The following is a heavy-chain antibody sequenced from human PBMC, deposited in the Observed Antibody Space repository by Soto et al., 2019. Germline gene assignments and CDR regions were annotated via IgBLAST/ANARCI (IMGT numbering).Heavy chain of an antibody. V-gene: IGHV3-66*01. Sequence: EVQLVESGGGLVQPGGSLRLSCAASGFTVNSNYMSWVRQAPGKGLEWVSAIYTGGSTYYAESVKGRFTISRDNSKNTLYLQMNSLRAEDTAVYYCARDRIATAGTFFDYWGQGTLVTVSS. J-gene: IGHJ4*02. D-gene: IGHD6-13*01. CDR2: IYTGGST. CDR3: ARDRIATAGTFFDY. CDR1: GFTVNSNY.